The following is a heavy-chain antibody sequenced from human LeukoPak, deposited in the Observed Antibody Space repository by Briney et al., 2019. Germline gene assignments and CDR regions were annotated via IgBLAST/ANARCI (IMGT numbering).Heavy chain of an antibody. D-gene: IGHD1-26*01. CDR2: FDPEDGES. Sequence: ASVKVSCKVSGPSLSETSIHWVRQAPGQWLEWMGGFDPEDGESIFAQRFQGRFSMTEDTSTDTAYMELRSLRPEDTAVYYCATADKWEPLDYSGQGTLVTVSS. V-gene: IGHV1-24*01. CDR1: GPSLSETS. J-gene: IGHJ4*02. CDR3: ATADKWEPLDY.